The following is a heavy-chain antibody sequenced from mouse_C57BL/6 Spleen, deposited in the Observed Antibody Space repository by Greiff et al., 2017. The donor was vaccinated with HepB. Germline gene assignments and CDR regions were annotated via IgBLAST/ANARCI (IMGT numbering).Heavy chain of an antibody. CDR2: IWSGGST. J-gene: IGHJ1*03. D-gene: IGHD2-4*01. CDR3: ARNPRYDYERYFDV. Sequence: VQRVESGPGLVQPSQSLSITCTVSGFSLTSYGVHWVRQSPGKGLEWLGVIWSGGSTDYNAAFISRLSISKDNSKSQVFFKMNSLQADDTAIYYCARNPRYDYERYFDVWGTGTTVTVSS. V-gene: IGHV2-2*01. CDR1: GFSLTSYG.